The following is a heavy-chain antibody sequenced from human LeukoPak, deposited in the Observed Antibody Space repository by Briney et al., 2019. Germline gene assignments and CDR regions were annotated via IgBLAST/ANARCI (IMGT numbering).Heavy chain of an antibody. CDR3: TRDWNSQFDS. Sequence: GGSLRLSCAASGFTFSSYGMHWVRQAPGKGLEWVAFIRYDGSNKYYADSVKGRFTISRDNSKNTLDLKMNSLRAEDTAVYYCTRDWNSQFDSWGQGTLVTVSS. V-gene: IGHV3-30*02. J-gene: IGHJ4*02. D-gene: IGHD1-7*01. CDR2: IRYDGSNK. CDR1: GFTFSSYG.